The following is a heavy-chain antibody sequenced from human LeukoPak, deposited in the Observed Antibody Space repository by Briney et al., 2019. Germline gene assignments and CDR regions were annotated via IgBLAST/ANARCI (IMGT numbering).Heavy chain of an antibody. V-gene: IGHV4-61*01. Sequence: KPSETLSLTCTVSGGSVSDTYYWSWIRQPPGKGLEWIAYIYHTGSTNYNPSLKSRVTISVDTSKNQFSLKLSSVTAADTAVYYCARACSSTSCYTSTSRRRAFDIWGQGTMVTVFS. D-gene: IGHD2-2*02. CDR1: GGSVSDTYY. J-gene: IGHJ3*02. CDR2: IYHTGST. CDR3: ARACSSTSCYTSTSRRRAFDI.